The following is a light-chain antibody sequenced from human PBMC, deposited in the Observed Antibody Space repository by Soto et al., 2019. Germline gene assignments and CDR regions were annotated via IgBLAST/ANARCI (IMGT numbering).Light chain of an antibody. Sequence: DIQMTQSPSSLSASVGDRVTITCQASQGISNYLNWYQQKPGKAPKLLIYDASNLETGVPSRFSGSGAGTDFTFTISSLQPEDIATSYCQQYDYLPPTFGGGTKVEIK. V-gene: IGKV1-33*01. J-gene: IGKJ4*01. CDR2: DAS. CDR3: QQYDYLPPT. CDR1: QGISNY.